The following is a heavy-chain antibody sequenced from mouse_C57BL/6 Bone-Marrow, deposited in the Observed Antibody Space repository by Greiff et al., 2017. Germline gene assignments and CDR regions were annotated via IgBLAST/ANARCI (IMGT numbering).Heavy chain of an antibody. V-gene: IGHV2-2*01. Sequence: VQLQQSGPGLVQPSQSLSITCTVSGFSLTSYGVHWVRQSPGKGLEWLGVIWSGGSTDSNAAFISRLSISKDNSKSQVFFKMNSLQADDTAIYYCARHGYYYFDYWGQGTTLTVSS. CDR1: GFSLTSYG. J-gene: IGHJ2*01. CDR3: ARHGYYYFDY. CDR2: IWSGGST. D-gene: IGHD2-3*01.